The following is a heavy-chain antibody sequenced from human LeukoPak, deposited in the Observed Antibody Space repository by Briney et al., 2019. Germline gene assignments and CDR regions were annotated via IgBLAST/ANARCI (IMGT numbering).Heavy chain of an antibody. CDR1: GGSISSYY. Sequence: SETLSLTCSVSGGSISSYYWSWIRQPPGKGLEWIGYIYYSGSTNYNPTLKSRATISVDTSKNQFSLKLSSVTAAGTAVYYCARVTPLYYYYMDVWGKGTTVTVSS. CDR2: IYYSGST. CDR3: ARVTPLYYYYMDV. V-gene: IGHV4-59*01. J-gene: IGHJ6*03.